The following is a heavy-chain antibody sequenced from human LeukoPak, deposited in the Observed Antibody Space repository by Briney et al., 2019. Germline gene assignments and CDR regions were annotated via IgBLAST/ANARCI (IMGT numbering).Heavy chain of an antibody. J-gene: IGHJ4*02. CDR2: IYYSGST. V-gene: IGHV4-39*07. CDR1: GGSISSSSYY. D-gene: IGHD6-13*01. Sequence: PSETLSLTCTVSGGSISSSSYYWGWTRQPPGKGLEWIGSIYYSGSTYYNPSLKSRVTISVDTSKNQFSLKLSSVTAADTAVYYCARAPGFGSSSSWYVVPPALDYWGQGTLVTVSS. CDR3: ARAPGFGSSSSWYVVPPALDY.